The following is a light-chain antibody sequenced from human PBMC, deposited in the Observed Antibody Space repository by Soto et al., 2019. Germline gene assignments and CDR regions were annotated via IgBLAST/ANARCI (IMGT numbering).Light chain of an antibody. J-gene: IGKJ1*01. CDR1: QSISSY. CDR2: AAS. CDR3: QQSYSTPWT. V-gene: IGKV1-39*01. Sequence: DIQMTQSPSSLSASVGDRVTITCRASQSISSYLNWYQQKPGKAPKLLIYAASSLQSGAPSRFSGSGSGKEFTLTISSLEPEDFATYHRQQSYSTPWTFGQGTKV.